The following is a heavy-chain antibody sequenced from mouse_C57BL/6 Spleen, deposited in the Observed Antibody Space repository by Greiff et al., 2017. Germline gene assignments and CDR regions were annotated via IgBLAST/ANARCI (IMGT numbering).Heavy chain of an antibody. Sequence: QVQLQQSGAELVRPGTSVKVSCKASGYAFTNYLIEWVKQRPGQGLEWIGVINPGSGGTNYNEKFKGKATLTADKSSSTAYMQLSSLTSEDSAVYFCARGITTVVAFDYWGQGTTLTVSS. J-gene: IGHJ2*01. CDR3: ARGITTVVAFDY. CDR2: INPGSGGT. D-gene: IGHD1-1*01. CDR1: GYAFTNYL. V-gene: IGHV1-54*01.